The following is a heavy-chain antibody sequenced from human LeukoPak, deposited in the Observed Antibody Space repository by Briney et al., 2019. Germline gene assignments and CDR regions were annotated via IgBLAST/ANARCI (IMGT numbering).Heavy chain of an antibody. CDR2: IKQDGSET. J-gene: IGHJ4*02. D-gene: IGHD5-12*01. CDR3: ARGGRGS. CDR1: GFIFSRYW. Sequence: GGSLRLSCAASGFIFSRYWMSWVRQAPGKGPEWVATIKQDGSETYYVDSVEGRFTISRDNANNALYLQMNSLRAEDTALYYCARGGRGSWGQGTPVTVSS. V-gene: IGHV3-7*03.